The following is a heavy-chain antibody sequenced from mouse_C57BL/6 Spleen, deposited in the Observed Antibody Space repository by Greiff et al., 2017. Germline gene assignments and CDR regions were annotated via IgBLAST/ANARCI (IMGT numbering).Heavy chain of an antibody. J-gene: IGHJ2*01. D-gene: IGHD1-1*01. V-gene: IGHV1-18*01. CDR2: INPNNGGT. Sequence: VQLQQSGPELVKPGASVKIPCKASGYTFTDYNMDWVKQSHGKSLEWIGDINPNNGGTIYNQKFKGKATLTVDKSSSTAYMELRSLTSEETAVYYCAREGDYYGSSLDYWGQGTTLTVSS. CDR1: GYTFTDYN. CDR3: AREGDYYGSSLDY.